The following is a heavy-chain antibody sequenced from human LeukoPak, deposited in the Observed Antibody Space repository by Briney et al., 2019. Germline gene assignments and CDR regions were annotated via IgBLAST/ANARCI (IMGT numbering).Heavy chain of an antibody. CDR1: GFTFSSYS. Sequence: GGSLRLSCAASGFTFSSYSMNWVRQAPGKGLEWVSYISRSSSIIYHADSVKGRFTISRDNAKNSLYLQMNSLRVEDTAVYYCATDRAYSTFDYWGQGTLVTVSS. D-gene: IGHD6-13*01. V-gene: IGHV3-48*01. CDR3: ATDRAYSTFDY. CDR2: ISRSSSII. J-gene: IGHJ4*02.